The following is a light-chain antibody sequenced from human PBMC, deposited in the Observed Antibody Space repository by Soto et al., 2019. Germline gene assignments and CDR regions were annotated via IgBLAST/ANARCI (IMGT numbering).Light chain of an antibody. J-gene: IGLJ2*01. CDR3: AAWDDSLTSVV. CDR1: SSNIGSNI. Sequence: QSVLTQAPSASGTPGQTVTISCSGRSSNIGSNIVNWYQHLPGTAPKLLIYSDNERPSGVPDRFSGSKSGTSASLGISGLQSEDEAEYYCAAWDDSLTSVVFGGGTKLTVL. CDR2: SDN. V-gene: IGLV1-44*01.